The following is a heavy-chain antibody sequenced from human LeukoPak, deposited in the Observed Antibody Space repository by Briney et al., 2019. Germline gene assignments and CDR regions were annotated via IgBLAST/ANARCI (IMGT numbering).Heavy chain of an antibody. D-gene: IGHD5-18*01. CDR2: FDPEGGET. V-gene: IGHV1-24*01. J-gene: IGHJ4*02. Sequence: GASVKVSCKVSGYTLTELSMHWVRQAPGKGLEWMGGFDPEGGETIYAQKFQGRVTMTEDTSTDTAYMELSSLRSEDTAVYYCATRYSYGFYYFVYWGQGTLVTVSS. CDR1: GYTLTELS. CDR3: ATRYSYGFYYFVY.